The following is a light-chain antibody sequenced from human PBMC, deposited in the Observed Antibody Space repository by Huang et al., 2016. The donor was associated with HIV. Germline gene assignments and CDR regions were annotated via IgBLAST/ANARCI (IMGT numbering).Light chain of an antibody. V-gene: IGKV1-5*01. Sequence: DIQMTQSPSTLSASVGDTVTITCRASQSISGRLAWYQQKPGESPKLLISDASSLKSGVPSRFSGSGSGTEFTLTISSLQPDNFATYYCQQYGSYPTFGQGTRLDIK. J-gene: IGKJ5*01. CDR3: QQYGSYPT. CDR1: QSISGR. CDR2: DAS.